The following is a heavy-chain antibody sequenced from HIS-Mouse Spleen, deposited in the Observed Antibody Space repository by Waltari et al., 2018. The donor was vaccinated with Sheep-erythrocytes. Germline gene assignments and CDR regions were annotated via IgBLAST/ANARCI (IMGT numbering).Heavy chain of an antibody. Sequence: EVQLVESGGGLVQPGGSLRLSCAASGFTFSSYWMSWVRQAPGKGLEWVANIKQDGSEKYYVDSVKGRFTISRDNAKNSLYLQMNSLRAEDTAVYYCASHRTNTAMAKYFDYWGQGTLVTV. CDR1: GFTFSSYW. J-gene: IGHJ4*02. CDR3: ASHRTNTAMAKYFDY. CDR2: IKQDGSEK. D-gene: IGHD5-18*01. V-gene: IGHV3-7*01.